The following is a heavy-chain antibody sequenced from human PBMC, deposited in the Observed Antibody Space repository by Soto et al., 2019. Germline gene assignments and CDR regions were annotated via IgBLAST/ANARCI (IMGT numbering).Heavy chain of an antibody. J-gene: IGHJ6*03. Sequence: SETLSLTCTVSGGSISSYYWSWIRQPPGKGLEWIGYIYYSGSTNYNPSLKSRVTISVDTSKNQFSLKLSSVTAADTAVYYCAGYGRFGELVYYYMDVWGKGTTVTVSS. D-gene: IGHD3-10*01. CDR2: IYYSGST. CDR3: AGYGRFGELVYYYMDV. V-gene: IGHV4-59*01. CDR1: GGSISSYY.